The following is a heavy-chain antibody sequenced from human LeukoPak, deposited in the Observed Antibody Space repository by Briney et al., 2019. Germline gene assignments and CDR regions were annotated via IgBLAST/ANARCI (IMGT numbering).Heavy chain of an antibody. D-gene: IGHD3-16*01. CDR1: GYTFTSYY. J-gene: IGHJ4*02. Sequence: ASVKVSCKASGYTFTSYYMHWVRQAPGQGHEWMGIINPGGRSTTYAQKFQGRVTLTRDTSTSTVYMELSSLRSEDTAVYYCARDGGGVSAPGGYWGQGTLVTVSS. CDR2: INPGGRST. CDR3: ARDGGGVSAPGGY. V-gene: IGHV1-46*01.